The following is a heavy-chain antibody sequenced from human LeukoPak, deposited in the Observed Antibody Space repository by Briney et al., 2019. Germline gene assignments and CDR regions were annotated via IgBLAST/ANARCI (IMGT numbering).Heavy chain of an antibody. D-gene: IGHD2-2*01. CDR1: GGSFSGYY. Sequence: PSETLSLTCAVYGGSFSGYYWSWIRQPPGKGLEWIGDINHSGSTNYNPSLKSRVTISVDTSKNQFSLKLSSVTAADTAVYYCARGRSRRYCSSTSCKGVYYFDYWGQGTLVTVSS. V-gene: IGHV4-34*01. CDR2: INHSGST. J-gene: IGHJ4*02. CDR3: ARGRSRRYCSSTSCKGVYYFDY.